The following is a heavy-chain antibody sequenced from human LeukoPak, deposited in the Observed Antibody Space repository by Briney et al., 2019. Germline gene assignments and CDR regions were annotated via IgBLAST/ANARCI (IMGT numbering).Heavy chain of an antibody. CDR2: IKQDGSEK. V-gene: IGHV3-7*01. Sequence: GGSLRLSCAASGFTFSSYWMSWVRQAPGKGLEWVANIKQDGSEKYYVDSVKGRFTISRDNAKNSLYLQMNSLRAEDTAVYYCARGPSQCLIRGILWWFDSWGQGTLATVSS. CDR3: ARGPSQCLIRGILWWFDS. D-gene: IGHD6-19*01. CDR1: GFTFSSYW. J-gene: IGHJ5*01.